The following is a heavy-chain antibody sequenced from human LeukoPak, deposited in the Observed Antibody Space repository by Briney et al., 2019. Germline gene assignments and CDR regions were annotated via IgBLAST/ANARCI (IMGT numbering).Heavy chain of an antibody. J-gene: IGHJ4*02. Sequence: GSLRLSCAASGFTFSDYYMSWIRQPPGKGLEWIGSIYYSGSTSYNPSLKSRVTISVDTSKNQFSLKLDSVTAADTAVYYCARNASDSGTSYFDYWGQGTLVTVSS. CDR3: ARNASDSGTSYFDY. D-gene: IGHD1-26*01. V-gene: IGHV4-59*05. CDR2: IYYSGST. CDR1: GFTFSDYY.